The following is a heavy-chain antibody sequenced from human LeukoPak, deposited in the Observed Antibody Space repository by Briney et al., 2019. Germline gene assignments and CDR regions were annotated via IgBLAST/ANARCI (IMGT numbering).Heavy chain of an antibody. J-gene: IGHJ4*02. CDR1: GYTFTSYA. CDR3: ARDRRYYYGSGANDY. Sequence: ASVKVSCKASGYTFTSYAMNWVRQAPGQGLEWMGWINPNSGGTNYAQKFQGRVTMTRDTSISTAYMELSRLRSDDTAVYYCARDRRYYYGSGANDYWGQGTLVTVSS. V-gene: IGHV1-2*02. CDR2: INPNSGGT. D-gene: IGHD3-10*01.